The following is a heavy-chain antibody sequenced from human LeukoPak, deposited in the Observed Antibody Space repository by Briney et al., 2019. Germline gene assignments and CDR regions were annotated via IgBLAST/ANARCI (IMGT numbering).Heavy chain of an antibody. J-gene: IGHJ6*03. CDR1: GYTFTSYG. Sequence: GASVKVSCKASGYTFTSYGISWVRQAPGQGLEWMGWISAYNGNTNYAQKLQGRVTMTTDTSTSTAYMELRSLRSDDTAVYYCARDHYDFWGGYYLAARSLMDVWGKGTTVTVSS. CDR2: ISAYNGNT. D-gene: IGHD3-3*01. V-gene: IGHV1-18*01. CDR3: ARDHYDFWGGYYLAARSLMDV.